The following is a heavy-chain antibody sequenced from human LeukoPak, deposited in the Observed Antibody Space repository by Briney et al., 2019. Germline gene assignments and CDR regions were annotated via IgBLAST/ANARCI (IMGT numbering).Heavy chain of an antibody. CDR2: ISGSGYTI. CDR1: GFTFSSYE. D-gene: IGHD3-22*01. V-gene: IGHV3-48*03. J-gene: IGHJ4*02. CDR3: ARSLRRHYYDSSGYYGNFDY. Sequence: GGSLRLSCAASGFTFSSYEMNWVRQAPGKGLEWVSYISGSGYTIYYADSVKGRFTISRDNAKNSLYVQMNSLRAEGTAVYYCARSLRRHYYDSSGYYGNFDYWGQGTLVTVSS.